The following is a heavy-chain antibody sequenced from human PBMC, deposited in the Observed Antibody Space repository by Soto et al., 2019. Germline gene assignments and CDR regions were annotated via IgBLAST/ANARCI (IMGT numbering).Heavy chain of an antibody. CDR3: AIENPERATKGAFDI. V-gene: IGHV3-33*01. D-gene: IGHD5-12*01. CDR2: IWYDGRTK. Sequence: QVQLVESGGGVVQPGRSLRLSCAASGFTFSSYAMHWVRQAPGKGLEWVAVIWYDGRTKYYANSVKGRFTISRDNSKKSLYLQMNSLRAEDTAVYYCAIENPERATKGAFDIWGQGTMVTVS. J-gene: IGHJ3*02. CDR1: GFTFSSYA.